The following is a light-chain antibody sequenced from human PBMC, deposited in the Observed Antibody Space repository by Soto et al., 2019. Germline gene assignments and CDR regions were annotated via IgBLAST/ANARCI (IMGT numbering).Light chain of an antibody. CDR3: QQYNSYPCT. V-gene: IGKV1-5*03. CDR2: KAS. J-gene: IGKJ2*02. CDR1: QSISSR. Sequence: DIQMTQSPSTLSASVGDRVTITCRASQSISSRLAWYQQKPGKAPKLLIYKASSLESGVPSRFSGSGSGTEFTLTISSLQPYDFATYYCQQYNSYPCTFGQGTKLEIK.